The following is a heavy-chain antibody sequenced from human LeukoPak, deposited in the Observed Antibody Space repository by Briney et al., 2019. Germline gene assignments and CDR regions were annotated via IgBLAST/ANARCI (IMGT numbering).Heavy chain of an antibody. J-gene: IGHJ6*04. D-gene: IGHD3-10*02. Sequence: IPGGSLRLSCTASGFIFSDYYMTWIRQAPGKGLEWLSYITSSGNTIFYSDSVKGRFTISRDNAKNSLYLQMNSLRAEDTAVYYCAELGITMIGGVWGKGTTVTISS. CDR3: AELGITMIGGV. V-gene: IGHV3-11*04. CDR2: ITSSGNTI. CDR1: GFIFSDYY.